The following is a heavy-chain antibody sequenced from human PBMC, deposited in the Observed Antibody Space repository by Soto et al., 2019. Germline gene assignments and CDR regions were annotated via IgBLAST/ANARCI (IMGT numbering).Heavy chain of an antibody. CDR1: GFTVSSKY. V-gene: IGHV3-66*01. CDR3: ARDAVLCDGGRCYGVPLDG. J-gene: IGHJ6*03. D-gene: IGHD2-15*01. Sequence: EVQLVESGGGLVQPGGSLRLSCAASGFTVSSKYMRWVRQAPGKGLEWVSLIQSGGPTYYADSVKGRFTISRDTSENTVHLQMDSLRAEETAVYYCARDAVLCDGGRCYGVPLDGWGKGNTVTVS. CDR2: IQSGGPT.